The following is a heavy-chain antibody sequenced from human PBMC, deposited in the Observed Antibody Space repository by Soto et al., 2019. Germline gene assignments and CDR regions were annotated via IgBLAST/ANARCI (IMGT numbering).Heavy chain of an antibody. CDR3: VKSPRGDYDFWSGSYMDV. V-gene: IGHV3-64D*08. J-gene: IGHJ6*02. Sequence: GGSLRLSCSASGFTFSSYAMHWVRQAPGKGLEYVSAISSNGGSTYYADSVKGRCTISRDNSKNTLYLQMSSLRAEDTAVYYCVKSPRGDYDFWSGSYMDVWGQGTTVTVSS. CDR1: GFTFSSYA. D-gene: IGHD3-3*01. CDR2: ISSNGGST.